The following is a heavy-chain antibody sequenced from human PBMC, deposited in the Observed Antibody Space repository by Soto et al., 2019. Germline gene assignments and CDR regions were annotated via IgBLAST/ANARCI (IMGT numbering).Heavy chain of an antibody. J-gene: IGHJ3*02. CDR2: INPSGGST. CDR1: GYTFTSYY. V-gene: IGHV1-46*03. CDR3: ARESRDPAPFDI. Sequence: ASVKASCKASGYTFTSYYMHWVRQAPGQGLEWMGIINPSGGSTSYAQKFQGRVTMTRDTSTSTVYMELSSLRSEDTAVYYCARESRDPAPFDIWGQGTMVTVSS.